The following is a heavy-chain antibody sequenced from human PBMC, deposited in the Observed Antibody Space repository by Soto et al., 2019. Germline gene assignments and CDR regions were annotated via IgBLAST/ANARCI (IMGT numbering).Heavy chain of an antibody. CDR3: ARGGGVYYFDY. D-gene: IGHD2-8*02. J-gene: IGHJ4*02. CDR1: GGSISSYY. V-gene: IGHV4-59*01. CDR2: IYYSGIT. Sequence: PSETLSLTCTVSGGSISSYYWSWIRQPPGKGLEWIGYIYYSGITDYNPSLKSRVTISVDTSKSQFSLKLSSVTAADTAVYYCARGGGVYYFDYWGKGTLVPVSS.